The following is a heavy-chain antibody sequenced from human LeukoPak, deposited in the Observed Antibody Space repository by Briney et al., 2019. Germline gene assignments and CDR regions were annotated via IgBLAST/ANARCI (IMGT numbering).Heavy chain of an antibody. CDR1: GGSFSGYY. D-gene: IGHD6-19*01. CDR3: ARPIAVAGTGEYYFDY. J-gene: IGHJ4*02. V-gene: IGHV4-34*01. CDR2: INHSGST. Sequence: SEPLSLTCAVYGGSFSGYYWSWIRQPPGKGLEWIGEINHSGSTNYNPSLKSRVTISVDTSKNQFSLKLSSVTAADTAVYYCARPIAVAGTGEYYFDYWGQGTLVTVSS.